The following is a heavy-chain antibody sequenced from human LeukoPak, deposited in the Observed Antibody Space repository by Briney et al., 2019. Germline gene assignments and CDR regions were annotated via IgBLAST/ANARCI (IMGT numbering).Heavy chain of an antibody. V-gene: IGHV4-59*08. Sequence: SETLSLNCTVSGGSISSYYWSWMRQPPGKGLEGIGYIYYSGSTNYNPSLKSRVTISVDTSKNQCSLKLSSVTAADTAVYYCARDYYDSSGYPPVFDYWGQGTLVTVSS. D-gene: IGHD3-22*01. CDR2: IYYSGST. CDR1: GGSISSYY. J-gene: IGHJ4*02. CDR3: ARDYYDSSGYPPVFDY.